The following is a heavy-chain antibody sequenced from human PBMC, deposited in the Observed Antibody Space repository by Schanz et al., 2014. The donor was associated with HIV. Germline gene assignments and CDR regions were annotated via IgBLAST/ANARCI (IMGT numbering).Heavy chain of an antibody. J-gene: IGHJ6*02. V-gene: IGHV1-18*01. D-gene: IGHD6-19*01. CDR2: LNTNIGAT. Sequence: QVQLVQSGAEVKRPGASVKVSCKASDYLFSRYGISWVRQAPGQGLEWMGWLNTNIGATDYAPKFQGRVTLTGDTSTGTAYMEMRRLRSGDTAVYYCARSSGWGGWSTWDGMDVWGQGTTVTVS. CDR1: DYLFSRYG. CDR3: ARSSGWGGWSTWDGMDV.